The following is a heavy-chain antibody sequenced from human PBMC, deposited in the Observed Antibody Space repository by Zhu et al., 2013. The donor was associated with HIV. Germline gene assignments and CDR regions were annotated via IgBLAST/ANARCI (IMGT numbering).Heavy chain of an antibody. D-gene: IGHD2-15*01. J-gene: IGHJ3*02. CDR2: MNPNSGNT. Sequence: QVQLVQSGADVKKPGSSVKVSCKASGYTFTGYYMHWVRQAPGQGLEWMGWMNPNSGNTGYAQKFQGRVTMTRNTSISTAYMELSSLRSEDTAVYYCASLHCSGGTCYPTAFDIWGQGTMVTVSS. V-gene: IGHV1-8*02. CDR1: GYTFTGYY. CDR3: ASLHCSGGTCYPTAFDI.